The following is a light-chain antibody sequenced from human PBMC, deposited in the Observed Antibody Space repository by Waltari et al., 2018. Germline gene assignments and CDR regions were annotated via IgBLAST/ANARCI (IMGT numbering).Light chain of an antibody. CDR2: VNSDGSH. CDR1: TAHRSNV. CDR3: QTGGHGTWV. Sequence: LALTQTPSASSPPGALVKLTCHLTTAHRSNVISRPQQQPEKGPRYLMTVNSDGSHSKGDEIPDRFSGSSSGAERYLTISSLQSEDEADYYCQTGGHGTWVFGGGTKLTVL. J-gene: IGLJ3*02. V-gene: IGLV4-69*01.